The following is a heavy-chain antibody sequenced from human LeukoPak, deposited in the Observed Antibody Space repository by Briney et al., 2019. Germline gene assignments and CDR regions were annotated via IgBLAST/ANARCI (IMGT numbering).Heavy chain of an antibody. D-gene: IGHD6-19*01. CDR1: GFTFSDYV. CDR3: AKDLTNGWCFDN. CDR2: VRPGGSDK. Sequence: GGSLRLSCAASGFTFSDYVMRWVRQAPGKGLEWVAFVRPGGSDKQYADSVKGRFTVSRDNSKNTLYLQLNSLRAEDTAVYYCAKDLTNGWCFDNWGQGNLVTV. V-gene: IGHV3-30*02. J-gene: IGHJ4*02.